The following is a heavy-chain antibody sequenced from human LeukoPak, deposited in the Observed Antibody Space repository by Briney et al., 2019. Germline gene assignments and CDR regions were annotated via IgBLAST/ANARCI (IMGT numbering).Heavy chain of an antibody. D-gene: IGHD2-2*01. CDR2: IKQDGSEK. CDR3: ARVPSADYYYYYYVDV. Sequence: GGSLRLSCAASGFTFSSYWMSWVRQAPGKGLEWVANIKQDGSEKYYVDSVKGRFTISRDNAKNSLYLQMNSLRAEDTAVYYCARVPSADYYYYYYVDVWGKGNTVTVSS. CDR1: GFTFSSYW. J-gene: IGHJ6*03. V-gene: IGHV3-7*01.